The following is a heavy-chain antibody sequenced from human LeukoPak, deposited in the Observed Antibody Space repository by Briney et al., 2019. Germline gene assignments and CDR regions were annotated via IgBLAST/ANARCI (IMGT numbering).Heavy chain of an antibody. CDR3: ARHLPRSGRVD. D-gene: IGHD3-10*01. J-gene: IGHJ4*02. V-gene: IGHV4-4*09. CDR1: GGSISTFH. Sequence: SETLSLTCSVSGGSISTFHWHWIRQPPGKGLEWVGYIFSSDITNYNPSLRSRVTISVDTSKNQFSLKLSSVTAADTAVYYCARHLPRSGRVDWGQGTLVTVSS. CDR2: IFSSDIT.